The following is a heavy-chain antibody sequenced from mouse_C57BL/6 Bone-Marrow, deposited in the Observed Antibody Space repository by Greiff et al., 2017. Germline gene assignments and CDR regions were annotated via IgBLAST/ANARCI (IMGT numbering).Heavy chain of an antibody. CDR3: ARGYDYDYAMDY. D-gene: IGHD2-4*01. CDR1: GYSFTDYN. Sequence: EVQLQPSGPELVKPGASVQISCKASGYSFTDYNMNWVKQSNGKSLEWIGVINPNYGTTSYNQKFKGKATLTVDQSSSTAYMQLNSLTSEDSAVYYGARGYDYDYAMDYWGQGTSVTVSS. CDR2: INPNYGTT. J-gene: IGHJ4*01. V-gene: IGHV1-39*01.